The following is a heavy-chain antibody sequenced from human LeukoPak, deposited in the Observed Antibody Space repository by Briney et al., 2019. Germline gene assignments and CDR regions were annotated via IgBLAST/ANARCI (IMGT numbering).Heavy chain of an antibody. CDR1: GGTFSNYP. D-gene: IGHD1-26*01. V-gene: IGHV1-69*06. Sequence: GASVKVSCKASGGTFSNYPISWVRQAPGQGLEWMGGIIPIFGTANYAQKFQGRVTITADKSTSTAYMELSSLRSEDTAVYYCARDHTRRGSYSNDAFDIWGQGTMVTVSS. J-gene: IGHJ3*02. CDR3: ARDHTRRGSYSNDAFDI. CDR2: IIPIFGTA.